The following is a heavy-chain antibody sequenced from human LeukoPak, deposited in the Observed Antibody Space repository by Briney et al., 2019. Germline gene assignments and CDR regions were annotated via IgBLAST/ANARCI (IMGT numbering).Heavy chain of an antibody. J-gene: IGHJ6*02. D-gene: IGHD2-15*01. Sequence: GGSLRLSCAASGFTFSNSAMSWVRQAPGKGLEWVGRIKSKTDGGTTDYAAPVKGRFTISRDDSKNTLYLQMNSLKTEDTAVYYCTTVDCSGSSCYHYFYFAMDVWGQGTTVTVSS. CDR3: TTVDCSGSSCYHYFYFAMDV. V-gene: IGHV3-15*01. CDR2: IKSKTDGGTT. CDR1: GFTFSNSA.